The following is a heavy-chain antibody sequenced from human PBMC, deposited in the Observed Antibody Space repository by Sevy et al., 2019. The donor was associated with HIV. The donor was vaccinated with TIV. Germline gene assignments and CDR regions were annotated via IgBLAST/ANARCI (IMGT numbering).Heavy chain of an antibody. CDR2: ISYDATYK. Sequence: GGSLRLSCAASGFIFSNYPIHWVRQAPGKGLEWVAVISYDATYKYYADSVKGRFTISRDNSKNTLYLQMNSLRAEDTAVYYSASGPIQLGAFDLWGQGTLVTVSS. CDR1: GFIFSNYP. CDR3: ASGPIQLGAFDL. V-gene: IGHV3-30*04. J-gene: IGHJ3*01. D-gene: IGHD5-18*01.